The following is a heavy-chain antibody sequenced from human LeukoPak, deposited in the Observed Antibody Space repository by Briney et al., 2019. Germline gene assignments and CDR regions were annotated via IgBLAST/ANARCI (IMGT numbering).Heavy chain of an antibody. CDR3: ARFDYGDYWFDP. Sequence: SQTLSLTCTVSGGSISSGDYYWSWIRQPPGKGLDWVGYIYYSGSTYYNPSLKSRVNISVDTSKNQFSLKLSSVTAADTAVYYCARFDYGDYWFDPWGQGTLVTVSS. CDR2: IYYSGST. D-gene: IGHD4-17*01. V-gene: IGHV4-30-4*08. J-gene: IGHJ5*02. CDR1: GGSISSGDYY.